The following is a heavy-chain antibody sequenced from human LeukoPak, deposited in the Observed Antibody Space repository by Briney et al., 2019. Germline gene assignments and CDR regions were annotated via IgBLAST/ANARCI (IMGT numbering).Heavy chain of an antibody. V-gene: IGHV3-74*01. D-gene: IGHD3-16*01. CDR2: IASDGSST. J-gene: IGHJ6*02. CDR3: ARGGGLDV. Sequence: PRGSLRLSCAASGFTFSSYWMNWVRQAPGKGLVWVSRIASDGSSTTYADSVKGRFSISRDNAKNTLYLQMNSLRVEDTAVYYCARGGGLDVWGQGATVTVSS. CDR1: GFTFSSYW.